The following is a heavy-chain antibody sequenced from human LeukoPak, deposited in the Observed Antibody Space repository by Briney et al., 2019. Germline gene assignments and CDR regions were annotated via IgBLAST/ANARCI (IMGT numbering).Heavy chain of an antibody. CDR2: ISGSGGNT. Sequence: GGSLRLSCAASGFTFSSYAMHWVRQAPGKGLEWVSSISGSGGNTHFADSVKGRFTISRDNSKNTLYLQMNSLRAEDTAVYYCAKPTLTGFYYFDYWGQGTLVTVSS. D-gene: IGHD3-9*01. V-gene: IGHV3-23*01. CDR1: GFTFSSYA. CDR3: AKPTLTGFYYFDY. J-gene: IGHJ4*02.